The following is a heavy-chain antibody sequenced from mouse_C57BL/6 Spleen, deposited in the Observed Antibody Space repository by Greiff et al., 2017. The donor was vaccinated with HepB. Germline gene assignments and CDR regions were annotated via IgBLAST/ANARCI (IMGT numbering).Heavy chain of an antibody. CDR3: ARKFYDYERGYYAMDY. Sequence: VQLQQSGPELVKPGASVKMSCKASGYTFTDYNMHWVKQSHGKSLEWIGYINPNNGGTSYNQKFKGKATLTVNKSSSTAYMELRSLTSEDSAVYYCARKFYDYERGYYAMDYWGQGTSVTVSS. J-gene: IGHJ4*01. CDR1: GYTFTDYN. CDR2: INPNNGGT. D-gene: IGHD2-4*01. V-gene: IGHV1-22*01.